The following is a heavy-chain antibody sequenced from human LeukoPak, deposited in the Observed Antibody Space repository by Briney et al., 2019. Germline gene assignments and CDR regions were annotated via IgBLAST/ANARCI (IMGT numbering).Heavy chain of an antibody. V-gene: IGHV3-7*01. J-gene: IGHJ3*02. D-gene: IGHD3-22*01. Sequence: GGSLRLSCAASGFTFSSYWMSWVRQAPGKGLEWVANIKQDGSEKYYVDSVKGRFTISRDNAKNSLYLQMNSLRAEDTAVYYCAREKISYYYDSRGAFDIWGQGTMVTVSS. CDR2: IKQDGSEK. CDR3: AREKISYYYDSRGAFDI. CDR1: GFTFSSYW.